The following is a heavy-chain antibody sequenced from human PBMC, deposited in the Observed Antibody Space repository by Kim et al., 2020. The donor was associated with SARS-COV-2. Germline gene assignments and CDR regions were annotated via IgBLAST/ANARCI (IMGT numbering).Heavy chain of an antibody. J-gene: IGHJ4*02. D-gene: IGHD5-18*01. CDR3: ARGWNTAYDY. Sequence: STYYNPSLKSRVTISVDTSKNQFSLKLSSVTAADTAVYYCARGWNTAYDYWGQGTLVTVSS. V-gene: IGHV4-31*02. CDR2: ST.